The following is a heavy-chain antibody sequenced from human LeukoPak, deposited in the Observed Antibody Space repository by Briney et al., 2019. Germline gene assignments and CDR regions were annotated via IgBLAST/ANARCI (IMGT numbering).Heavy chain of an antibody. CDR3: ARDRSSVPVYYYGMDV. Sequence: GGSLRLSCAASGFTFSDYYMSWIRQAPGKGLEWVSYISSSGSTIYYADSVKGRFTISRDNAKNSLYLQMNSLRAEDTAVYYCARDRSSVPVYYYGMDVWGQGTTVTVSS. J-gene: IGHJ6*02. CDR1: GFTFSDYY. CDR2: ISSSGSTI. D-gene: IGHD2-8*01. V-gene: IGHV3-11*01.